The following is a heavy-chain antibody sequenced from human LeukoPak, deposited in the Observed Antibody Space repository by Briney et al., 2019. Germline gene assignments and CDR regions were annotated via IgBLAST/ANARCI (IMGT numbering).Heavy chain of an antibody. CDR3: ARDFHSGSLGGGDY. V-gene: IGHV1-69*06. CDR2: IIPIFGTA. J-gene: IGHJ4*02. Sequence: ASVKVSCKASGGTFSSYAISWVRQAPGQGLEWMGGIIPIFGTANYAQKFQGRVTITADKSTSTAYMELSSLRSEDTAVYYCARDFHSGSLGGGDYWGQGTLVTVSS. D-gene: IGHD5-12*01. CDR1: GGTFSSYA.